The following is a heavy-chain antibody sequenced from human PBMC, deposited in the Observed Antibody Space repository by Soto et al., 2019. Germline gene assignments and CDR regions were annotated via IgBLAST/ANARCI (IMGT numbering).Heavy chain of an antibody. V-gene: IGHV3-23*01. J-gene: IGHJ6*02. CDR3: ARVPHFDFWSRVYGEYQYGLDV. Sequence: GGSLRLSCAASGFTFSTYAMSWVRQAPGKGLEWVSGISGSGTNTYYADSVKGRFTVSRDNSKDTLYLQMNSLRVEDTAVYYCARVPHFDFWSRVYGEYQYGLDVWGQGTTVTVSS. CDR2: ISGSGTNT. D-gene: IGHD3-3*01. CDR1: GFTFSTYA.